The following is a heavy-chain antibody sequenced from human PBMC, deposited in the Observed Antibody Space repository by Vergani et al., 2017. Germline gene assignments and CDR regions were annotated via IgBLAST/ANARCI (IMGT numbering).Heavy chain of an antibody. CDR2: ISWNSGAV. Sequence: EVDLVESGGGLAQPGGSLRLSCEASGITFWKFGMHWVRQGPGKGLEWVSGISWNSGAVDYADSVRGRFTIPRDNAKNSLFLEMNSLRFEDTAVYHCAGPSAPGDYDALDIWGQGTMVTVSS. D-gene: IGHD4-17*01. J-gene: IGHJ3*02. CDR3: AGPSAPGDYDALDI. V-gene: IGHV3-9*01. CDR1: GITFWKFG.